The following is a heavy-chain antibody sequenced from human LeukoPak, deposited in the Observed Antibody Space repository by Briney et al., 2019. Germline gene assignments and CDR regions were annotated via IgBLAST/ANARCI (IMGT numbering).Heavy chain of an antibody. CDR3: ARCWGSGSYLFDAFDI. Sequence: GESLRLSCAASGFTFSNYNMNWVRQAPGKGLEWVSSISTSSIYIYYADSVKGRFTISRDNASNSLYLQMNSLRAEDTAVYYCARCWGSGSYLFDAFDIWGQGTMVTVSS. CDR2: ISTSSIYI. J-gene: IGHJ3*02. CDR1: GFTFSNYN. D-gene: IGHD1-26*01. V-gene: IGHV3-21*01.